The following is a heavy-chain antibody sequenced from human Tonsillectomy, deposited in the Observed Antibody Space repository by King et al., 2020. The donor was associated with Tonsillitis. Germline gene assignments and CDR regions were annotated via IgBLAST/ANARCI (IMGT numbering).Heavy chain of an antibody. D-gene: IGHD3-22*01. CDR1: GFTFSKYA. CDR3: ASPLGSDSSGYYYSAFDY. V-gene: IGHV3-30-3*01. J-gene: IGHJ4*02. CDR2: ISYDENKK. Sequence: VQLVESGGGVVQPGKSLRLSCAASGFTFSKYAMHWVRQAPGKGLEWVAFISYDENKKYYADSVKGRFSISRDNSMNTLYLQMHSLRRDDTAVYYCASPLGSDSSGYYYSAFDYWGQGTLVSVSS.